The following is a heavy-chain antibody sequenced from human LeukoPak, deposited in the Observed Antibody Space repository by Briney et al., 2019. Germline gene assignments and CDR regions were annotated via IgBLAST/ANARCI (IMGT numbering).Heavy chain of an antibody. D-gene: IGHD5-24*01. J-gene: IGHJ4*02. CDR2: ISGSSGST. CDR3: AKSGRDGFYFDY. Sequence: GGSLRLSCAASGFTFSTSAMNWVRQAPGKGLEWVSGISGSSGSTYYADSVKGRFTISRDNFKSMLILQMTSLRTEDTAVYYCAKSGRDGFYFDYWGQGTLVTVSS. V-gene: IGHV3-23*01. CDR1: GFTFSTSA.